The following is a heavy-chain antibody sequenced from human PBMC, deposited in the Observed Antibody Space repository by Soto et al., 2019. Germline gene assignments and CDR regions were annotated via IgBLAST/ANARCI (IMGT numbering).Heavy chain of an antibody. CDR3: ARAQPYGDYFFDY. Sequence: EVQLVESGGGLVKPGGSLRLSCAASGFTFSSYSMNWVRQAPGKGLEWVSSISSSSSYIYYADSVKGRFTISRDNAKNSLYLQMNSLRAEDTAVYYCARAQPYGDYFFDYWGQGTLDTVSS. V-gene: IGHV3-21*01. CDR2: ISSSSSYI. J-gene: IGHJ4*02. D-gene: IGHD4-17*01. CDR1: GFTFSSYS.